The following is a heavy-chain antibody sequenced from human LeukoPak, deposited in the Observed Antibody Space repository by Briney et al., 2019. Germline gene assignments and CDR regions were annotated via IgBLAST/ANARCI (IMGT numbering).Heavy chain of an antibody. J-gene: IGHJ4*02. V-gene: IGHV6-1*01. CDR3: ARDLSYYYDSSGYLHSPLFDY. CDR1: GDSVSSNSAA. Sequence: SQTLSLTCAISGDSVSSNSAAWNWIRQSPSRGLEWLGRTYYRSKWYNDYAVSVKSRITINPDTSKNQFSLQLNSVTPEDTAVYYCARDLSYYYDSSGYLHSPLFDYWGQGTLVTVSS. CDR2: TYYRSKWYN. D-gene: IGHD3-22*01.